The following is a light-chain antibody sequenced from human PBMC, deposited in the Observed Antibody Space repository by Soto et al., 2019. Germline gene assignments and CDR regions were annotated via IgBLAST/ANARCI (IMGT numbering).Light chain of an antibody. CDR1: NIGSKN. J-gene: IGLJ1*01. CDR3: QVWDSSSDHRV. V-gene: IGLV3-21*02. CDR2: DVT. Sequence: SSELTQPPSVSVAPGQTARITCGGDNIGSKNVHWYQQMPGQAPVVVIYDVTERPSRIPERFSGSNSGNTATLTISRVEAEDEADYWCQVWDSSSDHRVFGTGTKVTVL.